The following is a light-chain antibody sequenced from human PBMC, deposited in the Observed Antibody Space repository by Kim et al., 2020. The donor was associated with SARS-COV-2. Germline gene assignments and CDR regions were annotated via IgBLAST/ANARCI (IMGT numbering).Light chain of an antibody. V-gene: IGKV3-20*01. CDR1: QSVSSSN. CDR3: QQYGRSPYT. Sequence: EIVLTQSPGTLSLSPGERATLSCRASQSVSSSNLAWYQQKPGQAPRLLIYGASSRATGIPDRFSGRGSGTDFTLTISRLEPEDFAVYYCQQYGRSPYTFGQGTKLEI. CDR2: GAS. J-gene: IGKJ2*01.